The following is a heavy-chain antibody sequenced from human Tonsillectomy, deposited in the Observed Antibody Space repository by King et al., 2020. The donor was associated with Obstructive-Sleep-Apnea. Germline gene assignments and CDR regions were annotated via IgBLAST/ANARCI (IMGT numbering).Heavy chain of an antibody. J-gene: IGHJ4*02. D-gene: IGHD4-17*01. CDR1: GFSFNKYW. CDR2: IITVGSNT. CDR3: TGNGDYDEGHFDY. Sequence: VQLVESGGGLVQPGGSLRLSCVASGFSFNKYWMRWVRQAPGKGLVWVSLIITVGSNTSYADSVKGRFTISRDNTKNTVHLEMNSLRDEDTAVYYCTGNGDYDEGHFDYWGQGTLVTVSS. V-gene: IGHV3-74*01.